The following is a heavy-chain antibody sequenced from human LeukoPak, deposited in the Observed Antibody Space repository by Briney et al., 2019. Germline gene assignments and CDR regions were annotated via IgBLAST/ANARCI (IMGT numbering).Heavy chain of an antibody. CDR2: INYGGHT. D-gene: IGHD3-9*01. V-gene: IGHV4-39*07. J-gene: IGHJ5*02. CDR1: GGSKRSNSFY. Sequence: SETLSLTCTVSGGSKRSNSFYWGWIRQSPGKGLEWIANINYGGHTYYNPSVKSRVTLSVDVSKNRFSLNLTSVTAADTALYFCARTHFDSLGWFDPWGQGIQVIVSS. CDR3: ARTHFDSLGWFDP.